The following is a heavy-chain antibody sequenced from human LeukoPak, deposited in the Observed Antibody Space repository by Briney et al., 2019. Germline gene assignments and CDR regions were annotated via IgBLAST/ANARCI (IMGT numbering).Heavy chain of an antibody. CDR3: IVFGDSNH. Sequence: GGSLRVSCAASGLTGSHNYATWVRQAPGKGLEWVSAIHTSDDTCYADSVKGRFTISRDTSKNTLYLQINSLRVEDTAVYYCIVFGDSNHWGQGTLVTVSS. J-gene: IGHJ5*02. CDR2: IHTSDDT. CDR1: GLTGSHNY. V-gene: IGHV3-53*01. D-gene: IGHD4-17*01.